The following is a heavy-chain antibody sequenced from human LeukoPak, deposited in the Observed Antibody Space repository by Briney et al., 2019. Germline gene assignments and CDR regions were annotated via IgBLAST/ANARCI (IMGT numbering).Heavy chain of an antibody. D-gene: IGHD3-10*01. CDR3: ARAGSSVREVVY. J-gene: IGHJ4*02. CDR2: INPSGGST. CDR1: GYTFTSYY. V-gene: IGHV1-46*01. Sequence: ASVKVSCMASGYTFTSYYMHWVRQAPGQGLEWMGIINPSGGSTSYAQKFQGRVTMTRDTSTSTVYMELSSLRSENTAVYYCARAGSSVREVVYWGQGTLVTVSS.